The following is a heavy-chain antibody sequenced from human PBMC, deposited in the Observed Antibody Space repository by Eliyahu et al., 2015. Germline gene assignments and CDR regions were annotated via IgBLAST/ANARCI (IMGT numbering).Heavy chain of an antibody. V-gene: IGHV3-15*01. J-gene: IGHJ4*02. D-gene: IGHD5-24*01. CDR3: TTGSRGWLQFSIFY. Sequence: EVQLVESGGGLVNPGGSLXLSXXAXXXXFSNXWMSWVRQAPGKGLEWVGRIKSKTDGGTTDYAAPVKGRFTISRDDSKNTLYLQMNSLKIEDTAVYYCTTGSRGWLQFSIFYWGQGTLTTVSS. CDR2: IKSKTDGGTT. CDR1: XXXFSNXW.